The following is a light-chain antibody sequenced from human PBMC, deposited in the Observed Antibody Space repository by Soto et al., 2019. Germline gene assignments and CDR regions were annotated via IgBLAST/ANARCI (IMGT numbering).Light chain of an antibody. CDR1: QSISSW. V-gene: IGKV1-5*03. J-gene: IGKJ1*01. CDR3: HQYNSYWT. Sequence: DIQMTQSPSTLSASVGDRVTITCRASQSISSWLAWFQQKPGKAPKLLIYKASSLESGVPSRFSGSGSGTEFTLTISCLQPDDFATYYCHQYNSYWTFGQGTKVEIK. CDR2: KAS.